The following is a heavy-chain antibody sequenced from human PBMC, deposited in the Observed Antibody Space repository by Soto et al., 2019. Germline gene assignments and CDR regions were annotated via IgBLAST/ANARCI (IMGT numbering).Heavy chain of an antibody. CDR3: ARGRLGYCSGGSCFDFDY. CDR1: GGSISSYY. CDR2: IYYSGST. D-gene: IGHD2-15*01. J-gene: IGHJ4*02. Sequence: SETLSLTCTVSGGSISSYYWSWIRQPPGKGLEWIGYIYYSGSTNYNPSLKSRVTISVDTSKNQFSLKLSSVTAADTAVYYCARGRLGYCSGGSCFDFDYWGQGTLVTVSS. V-gene: IGHV4-59*01.